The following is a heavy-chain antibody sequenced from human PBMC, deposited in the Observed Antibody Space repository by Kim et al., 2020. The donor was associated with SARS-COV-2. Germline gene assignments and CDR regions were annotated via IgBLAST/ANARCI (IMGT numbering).Heavy chain of an antibody. D-gene: IGHD2-15*01. J-gene: IGHJ5*02. V-gene: IGHV1-46*01. CDR1: GYTFTSYY. CDR3: ARVGEDCSGGSCYSGIGNWFDP. CDR2: INPSGGST. Sequence: ASVKVSCKASGYTFTSYYMHWVRQAPGQGLEWMGIINPSGGSTSYAQKFQGRVTMTRDTSTSTVYMELSSLRSEDTAVYYCARVGEDCSGGSCYSGIGNWFDPWGQGTLVTVSS.